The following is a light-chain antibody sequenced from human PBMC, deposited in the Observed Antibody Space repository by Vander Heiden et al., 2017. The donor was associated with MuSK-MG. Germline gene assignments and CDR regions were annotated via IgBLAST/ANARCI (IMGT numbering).Light chain of an antibody. V-gene: IGKV1-5*03. CDR3: QQDNTYPWT. Sequence: DIQMPQSPSTLSASVGDRVTITCRASQGISSWLAWFQQRPVKAPELLIYKASNLESGVPSRFSGSGSGTEFTLTIRSLQPDDFAAYYCQQDNTYPWTFGQGTKLEI. CDR1: QGISSW. J-gene: IGKJ1*01. CDR2: KAS.